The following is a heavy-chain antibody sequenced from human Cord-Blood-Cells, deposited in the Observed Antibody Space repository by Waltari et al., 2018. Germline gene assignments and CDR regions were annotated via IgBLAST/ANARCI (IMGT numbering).Heavy chain of an antibody. CDR2: IYHSGST. J-gene: IGHJ5*02. Sequence: LQESGSGLVKPSQTLSLTCAVSGGYISSGGYSWSWIRQPPGKGLEWIWYIYHSGSTYYNPSLKSRVTISVDRSKNQFSLKLSSVTAADTAVYYCARGVVVAANNWFDPWGQGTLVTVSS. D-gene: IGHD2-15*01. V-gene: IGHV4-30-2*01. CDR3: ARGVVVAANNWFDP. CDR1: GGYISSGGYS.